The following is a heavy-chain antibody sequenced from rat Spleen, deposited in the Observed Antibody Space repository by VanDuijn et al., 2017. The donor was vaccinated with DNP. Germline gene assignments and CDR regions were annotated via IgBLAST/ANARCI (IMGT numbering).Heavy chain of an antibody. V-gene: IGHV5-31*01. Sequence: EVQLVESGGDLVQPGGSLKLSCIASGFTFNNYYMTWIRQVPGTGLEWVASISNGGGSTYYPDSVKGRFTISRDNAKSTLYLQMDSLRSEDTATYYCATHELPSQSYFDYWGQGVMVTVSS. CDR2: ISNGGGST. CDR3: ATHELPSQSYFDY. D-gene: IGHD1-4*01. J-gene: IGHJ2*01. CDR1: GFTFNNYY.